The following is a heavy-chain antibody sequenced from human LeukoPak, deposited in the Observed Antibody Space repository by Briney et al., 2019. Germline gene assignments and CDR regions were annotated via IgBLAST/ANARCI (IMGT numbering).Heavy chain of an antibody. D-gene: IGHD1-26*01. CDR2: INHSGST. CDR3: ARGGVGASDY. V-gene: IGHV4-34*01. CDR1: GGSFSGYY. J-gene: IGHJ4*02. Sequence: SETLSHTCAVYGGSFSGYYWSWIRQPPGKGLEWIGEINHSGSTNYNTSLKSRGTISVDTSKNQFSLKLSSVTAADTAVYSCARGGVGASDYWGQGTLVTVSS.